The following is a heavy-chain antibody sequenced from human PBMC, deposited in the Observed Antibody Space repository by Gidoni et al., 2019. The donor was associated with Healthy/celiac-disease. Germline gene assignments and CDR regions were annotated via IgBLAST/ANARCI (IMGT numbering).Heavy chain of an antibody. CDR2: IYYSGST. D-gene: IGHD3-16*01. CDR1: GGSISSYY. CDR3: ARGADRGQYLGSIAD. V-gene: IGHV4-59*01. Sequence: QVQLQESGPGLVKPSETLSLTCTVSGGSISSYYWSWIRQPPGKGLEWIGYIYYSGSTNYNPSLKSRVTISVDTSKNQFSLKLSSVTAADTAVYYCARGADRGQYLGSIADWGQGTLVTVSS. J-gene: IGHJ4*02.